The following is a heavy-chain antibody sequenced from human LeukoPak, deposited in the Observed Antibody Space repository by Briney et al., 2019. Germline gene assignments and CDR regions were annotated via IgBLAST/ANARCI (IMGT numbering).Heavy chain of an antibody. CDR2: INPSGGST. CDR1: GYTFTSYY. V-gene: IGHV1-46*01. CDR3: ARHRLHRVYYDSSGYYHDAFDI. D-gene: IGHD3-22*01. J-gene: IGHJ3*02. Sequence: ASVKVSRKASGYTFTSYYMHWVRQAPGQGLEWMGIINPSGGSTSYAQKFQGRVTMTRDTSTSTVYMELSSLRSDDTAVYYCARHRLHRVYYDSSGYYHDAFDIWGQGTMVTVSS.